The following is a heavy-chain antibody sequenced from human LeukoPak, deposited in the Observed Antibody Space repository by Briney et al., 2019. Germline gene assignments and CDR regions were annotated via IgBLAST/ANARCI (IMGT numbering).Heavy chain of an antibody. D-gene: IGHD3-22*01. CDR2: ISGSGDNT. V-gene: IGHV3-23*01. Sequence: GGSLRLSCAASGFTFSSYATSWVRQAPGKGLEWVSGISGSGDNTYYADSVKGRFTISRDNSKNTLYVQVNSLGTEDTAAYYCAKGSYYDSSGSFNFDYWGQGTLVTVSS. CDR3: AKGSYYDSSGSFNFDY. J-gene: IGHJ4*02. CDR1: GFTFSSYA.